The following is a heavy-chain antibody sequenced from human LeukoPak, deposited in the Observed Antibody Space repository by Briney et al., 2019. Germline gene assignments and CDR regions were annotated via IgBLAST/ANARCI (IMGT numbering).Heavy chain of an antibody. CDR1: GYIFSSYW. J-gene: IGHJ4*02. CDR3: ARDPKSDY. CDR2: IYPGDSDT. Sequence: GESLKISCKGSGYIFSSYWIGWVRQMPGKGLEWMGIIYPGDSDTRYSPSFQGQVTISADKSINTAYLQWSSLKASDTAIYFCARDPKSDYWGQGTLVTVSS. V-gene: IGHV5-51*01.